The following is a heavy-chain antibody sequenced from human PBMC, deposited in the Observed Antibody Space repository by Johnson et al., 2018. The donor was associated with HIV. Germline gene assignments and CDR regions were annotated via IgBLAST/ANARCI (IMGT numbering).Heavy chain of an antibody. CDR1: GFAFSSYT. J-gene: IGHJ3*02. V-gene: IGHV3-NL1*01. D-gene: IGHD3-22*01. CDR2: ISWDGGST. Sequence: QVQLVESGGGVVQPGRSLRLSCAASGFAFSSYTMHWVRQAPGKGLEWVSLISWDGGSTYYADSVKGRFTISRDNSKNTLYLQMNSLRAEDTAVYYCAKGVSIVVIKDLSGAFDIWGQGTVVTVSS. CDR3: AKGVSIVVIKDLSGAFDI.